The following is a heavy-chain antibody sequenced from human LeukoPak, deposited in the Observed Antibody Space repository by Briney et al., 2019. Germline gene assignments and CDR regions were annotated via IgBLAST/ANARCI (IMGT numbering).Heavy chain of an antibody. Sequence: GGSLRLSCEASGFTFSSYAMHWVRQAPGKGLEYVSAISSNGGSTYYANSVKGRFTISRDNSKNTLYLQMGSLRAEHMAVYYCARGSGSFGTWGFDYWGQGTLVTVSS. CDR3: ARGSGSFGTWGFDY. CDR2: ISSNGGST. D-gene: IGHD1-26*01. CDR1: GFTFSSYA. V-gene: IGHV3-64*01. J-gene: IGHJ4*02.